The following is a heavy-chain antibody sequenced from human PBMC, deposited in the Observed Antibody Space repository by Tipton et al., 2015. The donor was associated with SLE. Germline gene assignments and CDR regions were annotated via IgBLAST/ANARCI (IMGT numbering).Heavy chain of an antibody. V-gene: IGHV4-39*07. D-gene: IGHD5-18*01. CDR1: GGSVSSSSKY. CDR3: ARLHGYSDGLNWFDP. Sequence: TLSLTCAVSGGSVSSSSKYWAWIRPPPGKGLEWIGSIYYTGTTTHYNSFLKSRVTMSVYTSKNQFSLRLTSVIAADTAVSDCARLHGYSDGLNWFDPWGQGTLISVSS. J-gene: IGHJ5*02. CDR2: IYYTGTTT.